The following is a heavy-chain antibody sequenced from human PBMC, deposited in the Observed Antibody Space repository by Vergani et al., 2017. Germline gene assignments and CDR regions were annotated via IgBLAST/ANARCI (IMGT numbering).Heavy chain of an antibody. D-gene: IGHD3-22*01. CDR3: TTGDVPSGYYYLYYFDY. CDR2: ISYDGSNK. CDR1: GFTFSSYA. V-gene: IGHV3-30*07. Sequence: QVQLVESGGGVVQPGRSLRLSCAASGFTFSSYAMHWVRQAPGKGLEWVAVISYDGSNKYYADSVKGRFTISRDNSKNTLYLQMNSLKTEDTAVYYCTTGDVPSGYYYLYYFDYWGQGTLVTVSS. J-gene: IGHJ4*02.